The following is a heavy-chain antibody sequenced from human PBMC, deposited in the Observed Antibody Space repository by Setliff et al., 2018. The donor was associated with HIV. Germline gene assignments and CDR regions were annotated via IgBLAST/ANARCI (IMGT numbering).Heavy chain of an antibody. D-gene: IGHD6-6*01. CDR3: ARGGGTSSPIDYHYYIDV. CDR1: GDSISSSIYY. V-gene: IGHV4-39*01. CDR2: IYYTGSP. Sequence: SETLSLTCTVSGDSISSSIYYWGWVRQPPGKGLEWIGGIYYTGSPFYNPSLKSRVTISVGTSNNQFSLKLSSVTAADTAVYYCARGGGTSSPIDYHYYIDVWGKGTTVTVSS. J-gene: IGHJ6*03.